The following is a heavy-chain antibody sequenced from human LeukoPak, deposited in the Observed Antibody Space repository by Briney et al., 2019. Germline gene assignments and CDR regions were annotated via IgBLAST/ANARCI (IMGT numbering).Heavy chain of an antibody. D-gene: IGHD5-18*01. J-gene: IGHJ2*01. CDR3: ATLGYSYGLHWYFDL. CDR1: GGSISTYY. CDR2: IYYSGST. Sequence: PSETLSLTCTVSGGSISTYYWNWIRQPPGKGLEWIGYIYYSGSTNYNPSLKSRVTISVDTSKNQFSLKLSSVTAADTAVYYCATLGYSYGLHWYFDLWGRGTLVTVSS. V-gene: IGHV4-59*01.